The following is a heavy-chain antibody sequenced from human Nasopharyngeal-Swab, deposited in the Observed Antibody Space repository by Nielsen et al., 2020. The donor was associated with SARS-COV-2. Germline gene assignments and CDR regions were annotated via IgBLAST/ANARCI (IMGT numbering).Heavy chain of an antibody. D-gene: IGHD1-1*01. CDR2: IYHSGST. CDR3: ARHNNWNTFGY. V-gene: IGHV4-38-2*01. Sequence: WIRQPPGKGLEWIGSIYHSGSTYYNPSLKSRVTISVDTSKNQFSLKLSSVTAADTAVYYCARHNNWNTFGYWGQGTLVTVSS. J-gene: IGHJ4*02.